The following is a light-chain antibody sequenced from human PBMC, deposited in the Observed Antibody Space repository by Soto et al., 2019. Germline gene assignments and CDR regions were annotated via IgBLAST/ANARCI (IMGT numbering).Light chain of an antibody. CDR1: QRVSPK. V-gene: IGKV3-15*01. Sequence: EMVMTQSPATLSVSLGERATLSCRASQRVSPKLVWYQQKPGQPPRLLIYGASTRATGIPARFSGSGSGTEFALTISSLQSEDFAVYYCQQHDQGWTFGQGTKVEIK. J-gene: IGKJ1*01. CDR2: GAS. CDR3: QQHDQGWT.